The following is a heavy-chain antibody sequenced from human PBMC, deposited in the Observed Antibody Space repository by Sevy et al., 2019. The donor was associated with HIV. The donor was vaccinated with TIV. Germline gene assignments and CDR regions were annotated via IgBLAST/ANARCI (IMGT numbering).Heavy chain of an antibody. CDR3: TRGYYYDSSGYCDY. CDR1: GFTFDDYA. CDR2: IRSNDYGGAT. V-gene: IGHV3-49*03. D-gene: IGHD3-22*01. J-gene: IGHJ4*02. Sequence: GGSLRLSCKGSGFTFDDYAMSWFRQAPGMGLEWVGFIRSNDYGGATEYAASVKGRFTISRDDSKSIADLQMNSLKTEDTGVYYCTRGYYYDSSGYCDYWGQGTLVTVSS.